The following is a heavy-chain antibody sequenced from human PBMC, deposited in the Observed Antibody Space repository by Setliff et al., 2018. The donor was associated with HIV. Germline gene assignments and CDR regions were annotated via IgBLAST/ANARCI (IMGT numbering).Heavy chain of an antibody. D-gene: IGHD3-16*01. CDR1: GFSFSNYD. V-gene: IGHV3-48*03. J-gene: IGHJ4*02. CDR3: ARWGLPYGIDA. Sequence: GGSLRLSCVGSGFSFSNYDLNWVRQAPGKGLEWISYSSDTGSTTYYGDSVKGRFTISRDNPKNSVYLQMSGLRVEDTAVYYCARWGLPYGIDAWGQGTLVTVSS. CDR2: SSDTGSTT.